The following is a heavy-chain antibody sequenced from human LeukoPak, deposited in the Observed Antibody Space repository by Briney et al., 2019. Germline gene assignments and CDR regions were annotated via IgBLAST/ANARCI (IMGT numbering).Heavy chain of an antibody. CDR1: GHTFTKYG. V-gene: IGHV1-18*01. Sequence: ASVTVSFKASGHTFTKYGISWVRQAPGKGLEGMGGISAYNGKTNYAQKLQGRVTMTTDTSTNTAYMELRSLRSDDTAVYYCTRDATMVRGVKYYFYYYAMDVWGQGTTVTVSS. D-gene: IGHD3-10*01. CDR2: ISAYNGKT. CDR3: TRDATMVRGVKYYFYYYAMDV. J-gene: IGHJ6*02.